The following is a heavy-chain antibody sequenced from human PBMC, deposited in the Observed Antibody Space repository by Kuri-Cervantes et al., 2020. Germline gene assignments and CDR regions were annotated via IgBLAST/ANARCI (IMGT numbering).Heavy chain of an antibody. J-gene: IGHJ6*02. V-gene: IGHV1-69*10. CDR1: GYTFTNYW. D-gene: IGHD2-21*01. Sequence: QVKLEESGAELVKPGASVKMSCKASGYTFTNYWIGWAKQRAGQGLEWIGDIFPRGSYSNYNEKFKGKATFTADKSSNTAYLQLSSLTTEDSAIYYCARHDCYGCVSLEYWGQGTTLTVSS. CDR2: IFPRGSYS. CDR3: ARHDCYGCVSLEY.